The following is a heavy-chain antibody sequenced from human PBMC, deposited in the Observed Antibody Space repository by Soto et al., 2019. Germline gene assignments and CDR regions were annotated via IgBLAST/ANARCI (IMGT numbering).Heavy chain of an antibody. CDR1: GFSLTTRPMG. CDR3: AHRLGGYTWHDGCFDL. Sequence: SGPTLVNPTQTLTLTCTFSGFSLTTRPMGVGWIRQPPGKALEWLVFIYWDDDNRYSPSLKSRITVAKDTSKKQVVITTTDLDPADTATYYPAHRLGGYTWHDGCFDLWGQGVLVTVSS. CDR2: IYWDDDN. D-gene: IGHD5-12*01. J-gene: IGHJ4*02. V-gene: IGHV2-5*02.